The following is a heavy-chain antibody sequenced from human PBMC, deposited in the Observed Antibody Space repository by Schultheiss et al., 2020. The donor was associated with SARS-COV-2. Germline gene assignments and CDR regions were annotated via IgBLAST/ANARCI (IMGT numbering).Heavy chain of an antibody. J-gene: IGHJ6*03. V-gene: IGHV4-61*05. CDR1: GGSISSSSYY. CDR2: IYYSGST. Sequence: SDTLSLTCTVSGGSISSSSYYWGWIRQPPGKGLEWIGYIYYSGSTNYNPSLKSRVTILVDTSKNQFSLKLSSVTAADRAVYYCARIRGYCSSTRCYLTVGYYYYMDVWGKGNTVTVS. D-gene: IGHD2-2*01. CDR3: ARIRGYCSSTRCYLTVGYYYYMDV.